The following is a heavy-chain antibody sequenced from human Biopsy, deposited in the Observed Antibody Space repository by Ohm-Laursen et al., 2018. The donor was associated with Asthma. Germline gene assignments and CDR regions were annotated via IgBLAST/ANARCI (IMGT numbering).Heavy chain of an antibody. Sequence: TLSLTCDVSGGSISVSNWWSWARQPPGRGLEWIGQIYHLGNANYNPSLKSRVTMSVDNYKNQFSLKLHSVTAADTAVYFCARRWRSYDSSNYYLDQWGQGTLVTVSS. CDR3: ARRWRSYDSSNYYLDQ. V-gene: IGHV4-4*01. CDR2: IYHLGNA. CDR1: GGSISVSNW. D-gene: IGHD3-22*01. J-gene: IGHJ4*02.